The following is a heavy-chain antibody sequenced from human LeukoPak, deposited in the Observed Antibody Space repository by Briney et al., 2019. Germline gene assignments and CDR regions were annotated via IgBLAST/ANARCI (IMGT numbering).Heavy chain of an antibody. D-gene: IGHD5-24*01. CDR1: GRSISRYY. J-gene: IGHJ4*02. CDR2: IYYSGST. V-gene: IGHV4-59*01. Sequence: SETLSLTCTVSGRSISRYYWSWIRQPPGKGLEWIGYIYYSGSTNHNPSLKSRVTISVDTSKNQFSLKLSSVTAADTAVYYCARAPDGYIPDYWGQGTLVTVSS. CDR3: ARAPDGYIPDY.